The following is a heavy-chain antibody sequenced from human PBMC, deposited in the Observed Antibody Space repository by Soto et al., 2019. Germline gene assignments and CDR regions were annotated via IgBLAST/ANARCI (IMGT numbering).Heavy chain of an antibody. CDR2: IYYSGST. J-gene: IGHJ3*02. CDR1: GGSISSGGYY. V-gene: IGHV4-31*03. CDR3: ARVPIFGVVRPDDALDI. D-gene: IGHD3-3*01. Sequence: PSETLSLTCTVSGGSISSGGYYWSWIRQHPGKGLEWIGYIYYSGSTYYNPSLKSRVTISVDTSKNQFSLKLSSVTAADTAVYYCARVPIFGVVRPDDALDIWGQGTMVTVSS.